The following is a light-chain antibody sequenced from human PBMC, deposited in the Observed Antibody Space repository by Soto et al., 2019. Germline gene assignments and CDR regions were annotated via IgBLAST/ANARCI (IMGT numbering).Light chain of an antibody. CDR1: QSVNIY. Sequence: EIVLTQSPGTLSLSPGERATLSCRASQSVNIYLAWYQQKPGQAPRLLIYGASTRATGIPARFTGSGSGTEFTLTISSLQFDDSAVYYCQQYNNWWTFGQGTKVDIK. J-gene: IGKJ1*01. CDR3: QQYNNWWT. V-gene: IGKV3-15*01. CDR2: GAS.